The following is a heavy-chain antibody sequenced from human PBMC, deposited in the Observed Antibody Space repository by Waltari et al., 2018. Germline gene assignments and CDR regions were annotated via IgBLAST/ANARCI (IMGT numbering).Heavy chain of an antibody. Sequence: QVQLQESGPGLVKPSETLSLTCTVSGGSISSYYWSWIRQPAGKGLDWIGRIYTSGSTNYNPSLKSRVTMSVDTSKNQFSLKLSSVTAADTAVYYCAREVGLPFAPYSMVRGVYYFDYWGQGTLVTVSS. J-gene: IGHJ4*02. D-gene: IGHD3-10*01. V-gene: IGHV4-4*07. CDR3: AREVGLPFAPYSMVRGVYYFDY. CDR1: GGSISSYY. CDR2: IYTSGST.